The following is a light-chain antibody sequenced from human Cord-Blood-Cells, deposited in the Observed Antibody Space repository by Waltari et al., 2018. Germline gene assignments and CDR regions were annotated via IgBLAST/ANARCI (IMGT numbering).Light chain of an antibody. CDR1: SSDVGGYNY. CDR3: SSYTSSSTLV. CDR2: DVS. V-gene: IGLV2-14*01. J-gene: IGLJ2*01. Sequence: QSALTQPASVSGSPGQSIPISCTGTSSDVGGYNYVLWYQQHPGKAPKLMIYDVSNRPSGVSNRFSGSKSGNTASLTISGLQAEDEADYYCSSYTSSSTLVFGGGTKLTVL.